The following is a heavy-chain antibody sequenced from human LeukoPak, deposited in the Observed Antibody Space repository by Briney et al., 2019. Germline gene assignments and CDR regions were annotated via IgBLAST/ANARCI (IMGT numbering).Heavy chain of an antibody. V-gene: IGHV1-69*13. Sequence: SVKVSCKASGGTFSSYAISWVRQAPGQGLEWMGGIIPIFGTANYAQKFQGRVTITADESTSTAYMELSSLRSEDTAVYYCARDKYSSSRRSYYFDYWGQGTLVTVSS. CDR2: IIPIFGTA. CDR3: ARDKYSSSRRSYYFDY. CDR1: GGTFSSYA. J-gene: IGHJ4*02. D-gene: IGHD6-6*01.